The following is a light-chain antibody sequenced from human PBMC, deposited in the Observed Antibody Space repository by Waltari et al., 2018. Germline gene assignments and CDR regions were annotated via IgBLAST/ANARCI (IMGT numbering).Light chain of an antibody. J-gene: IGKJ5*01. CDR3: QQYGSSPLT. V-gene: IGKV3-20*01. CDR2: GAF. CDR1: QSVSNNQ. Sequence: EIVLTQSPGTLFLSPGERATLSCRASQSVSNNQLAWYQQSPGQAPRLVIYGAFARATAITDRFSGTGSGTDFTLTISRLEPEDFAMYYCQQYGSSPLTFGQGTRLEIK.